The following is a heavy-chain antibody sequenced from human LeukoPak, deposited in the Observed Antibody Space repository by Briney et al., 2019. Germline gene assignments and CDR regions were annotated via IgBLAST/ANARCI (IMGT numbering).Heavy chain of an antibody. J-gene: IGHJ5*02. CDR2: IYYSGSA. CDR1: GGSISDSEYF. D-gene: IGHD3-10*02. Sequence: SDTLSLTCSVSGGSISDSEYFWGWIRQPPGKGLEWIATIYYSGSAFYNPSLKSRVTMSADTSKNQSSLNLRSVTAADTAVYYCARRTMSPAGIPDYFAPWGQGTLVTVSS. V-gene: IGHV4-39*01. CDR3: ARRTMSPAGIPDYFAP.